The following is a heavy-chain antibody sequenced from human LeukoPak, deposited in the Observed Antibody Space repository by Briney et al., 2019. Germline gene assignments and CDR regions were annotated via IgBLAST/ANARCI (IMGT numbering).Heavy chain of an antibody. Sequence: ASVKVSCKASGYTFTSYGISWVRQAPGQGLEWMGWISAYNGNTNYAQKLQGRVTMTTDTSTSTAYMELRSLRSDDTAVYYCARGPVERLRYVSHYYYGMDVWGQGTTVTVSS. CDR2: ISAYNGNT. CDR1: GYTFTSYG. J-gene: IGHJ6*02. CDR3: ARGPVERLRYVSHYYYGMDV. V-gene: IGHV1-18*01. D-gene: IGHD6-25*01.